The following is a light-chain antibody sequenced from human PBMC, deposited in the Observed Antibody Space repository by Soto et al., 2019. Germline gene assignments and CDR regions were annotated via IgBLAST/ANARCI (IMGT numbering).Light chain of an antibody. V-gene: IGLV7-46*01. Sequence: QAVVTQEPSLTVSPGGTVTLTCGSSTGAVTSGHYPFWFQQRPGQAPRTLFYDTSNKHSWTPARFSGSLLGGKAALTLSGAQPEDEAEYYCLLSYADARVFGGGTKLTVL. CDR1: TGAVTSGHY. CDR3: LLSYADARV. J-gene: IGLJ2*01. CDR2: DTS.